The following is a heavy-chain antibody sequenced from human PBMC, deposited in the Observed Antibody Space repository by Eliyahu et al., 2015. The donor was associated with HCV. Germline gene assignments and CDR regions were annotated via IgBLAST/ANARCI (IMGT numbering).Heavy chain of an antibody. D-gene: IGHD1-26*01. CDR1: GFXFSSYA. CDR2: ISGSGGST. V-gene: IGHV3-23*01. Sequence: EVQLLESGGGLVQPGGSLRLSCAASGFXFSSYAMSWVRQAPGKGLEWVSAISGSGGSTYYADSVKGRFTISRDNSKNTLYLQMNSLRAEDTAVYYCAKDPLGATAVDYWGQGTLVTVSS. CDR3: AKDPLGATAVDY. J-gene: IGHJ4*02.